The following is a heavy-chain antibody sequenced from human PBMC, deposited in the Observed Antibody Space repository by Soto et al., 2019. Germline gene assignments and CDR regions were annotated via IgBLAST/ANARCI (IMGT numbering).Heavy chain of an antibody. Sequence: SETLSLTCAVYGGSFSGYYWSWIRRPPGKGLEWIGEINHSGSTNYNPSLKSRVTISVDTSKNQFSLKLSSVTAADTAVYYCARHVGSGSYLPIEDFYYCGQGTLVTVSS. CDR2: INHSGST. J-gene: IGHJ4*02. CDR1: GGSFSGYY. V-gene: IGHV4-34*01. D-gene: IGHD1-26*01. CDR3: ARHVGSGSYLPIEDFYY.